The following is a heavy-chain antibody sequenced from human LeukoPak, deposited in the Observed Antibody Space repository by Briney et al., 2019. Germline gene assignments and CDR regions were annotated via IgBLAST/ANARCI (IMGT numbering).Heavy chain of an antibody. CDR2: IYSGGST. V-gene: IGHV3-53*01. J-gene: IGHJ4*02. CDR3: AIRGENDSTGSRTDY. D-gene: IGHD3-22*01. CDR1: GFTVSSNY. Sequence: PGGSLRLSCAASGFTVSSNYMSWVRQAPGKGLEWVSVIYSGGSTYYADSVKGRFTISRDNSEHTLYLQMNSLRAEDTAVYYCAIRGENDSTGSRTDYWGQGTLVTVSS.